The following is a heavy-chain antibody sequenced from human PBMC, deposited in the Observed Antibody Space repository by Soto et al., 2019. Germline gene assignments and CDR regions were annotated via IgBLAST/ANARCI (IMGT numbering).Heavy chain of an antibody. CDR3: AREDYYGSGSYSLPYYGMDV. V-gene: IGHV1-3*01. CDR2: INAGNGNT. CDR1: GYTFTSYA. J-gene: IGHJ6*02. D-gene: IGHD3-10*01. Sequence: QVQLVQSGAEVKKPGASVKVSCKASGYTFTSYAMHWVRQAPGQRLEWMGWINAGNGNTKYSQKFQGRVTITRDTSASTAYMELSSLRSEDTAVYYCAREDYYGSGSYSLPYYGMDVWGQGTTVTVSS.